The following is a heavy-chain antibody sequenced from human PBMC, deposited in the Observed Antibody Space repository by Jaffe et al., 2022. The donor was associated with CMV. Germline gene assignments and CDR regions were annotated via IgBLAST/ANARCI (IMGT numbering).Heavy chain of an antibody. V-gene: IGHV3-48*02. Sequence: EVQLVESGGGLVQPGGSLRLSCAASGFTFSSYSMNWVRQAPGKGLEWVSYISSSSSTIYYADSVKGRFTISRDNAKNSLYLQMNSLRDEDTAVYYCARDPAVVAAEPYYFDYWGQGTLVTVSS. CDR3: ARDPAVVAAEPYYFDY. D-gene: IGHD2-15*01. CDR2: ISSSSSTI. CDR1: GFTFSSYS. J-gene: IGHJ4*02.